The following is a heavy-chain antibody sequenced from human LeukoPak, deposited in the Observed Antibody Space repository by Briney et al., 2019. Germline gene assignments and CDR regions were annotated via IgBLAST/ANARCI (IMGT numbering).Heavy chain of an antibody. D-gene: IGHD3-9*01. CDR2: ISSSGGNT. J-gene: IGHJ6*02. CDR1: GITVSSYA. V-gene: IGHV3-23*01. CDR3: AKEEAWGDILTGHYGMDV. Sequence: PGGSLRLSCASSGITVSSYAMTWVRQAPGKGLEWVSAISSSGGNTYYADSVKGRFTISRDNPKNSLYLQMNSLRAEDTAVYYCAKEEAWGDILTGHYGMDVWGQGTTVTVSS.